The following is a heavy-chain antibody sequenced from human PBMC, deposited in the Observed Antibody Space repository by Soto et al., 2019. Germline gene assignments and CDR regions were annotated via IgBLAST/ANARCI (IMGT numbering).Heavy chain of an antibody. J-gene: IGHJ5*02. V-gene: IGHV4-59*08. CDR3: ARHCVRGKQWLVPGCIHP. D-gene: IGHD6-19*01. CDR2: IYYSGST. Sequence: SETLSLTCTVSGGSISSYYWSWIRQPPGKGLEWIGYIYYSGSTNYNPSLKSRVTISVDTSKNQFSLKLSSVTAADTAVYYCARHCVRGKQWLVPGCIHPWGQAILVTGSS. CDR1: GGSISSYY.